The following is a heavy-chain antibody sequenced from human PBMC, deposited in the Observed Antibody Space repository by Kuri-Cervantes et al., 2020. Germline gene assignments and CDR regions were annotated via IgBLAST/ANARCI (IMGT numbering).Heavy chain of an antibody. V-gene: IGHV3-48*01. CDR1: GFTFSTYT. CDR3: ARDYFGDYYFDY. CDR2: ISSSSSTI. J-gene: IGHJ4*02. Sequence: LSLTCAASGFTFSTYTMNWVRQAPGKGLEWVSFISSSSSTIYYADSVKGRFTTSRDNAKNTLYLQMNSLRAEDTAVYYRARDYFGDYYFDYWGQGTLVTVSS. D-gene: IGHD4-17*01.